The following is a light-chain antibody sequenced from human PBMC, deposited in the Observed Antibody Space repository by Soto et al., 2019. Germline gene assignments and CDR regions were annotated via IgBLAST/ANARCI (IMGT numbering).Light chain of an antibody. CDR3: QQRSSWPPT. V-gene: IGKV3-11*01. J-gene: IGKJ5*01. CDR2: DAS. CDR1: QSVSSY. Sequence: ESVLTQSPATQSLSPGESATLSCRASQSVSSYLAWYQQRPGQAPRLLIYDASNRATGVPARFSGSGSGTDFTLTISSLEPEDFAVYYCQQRSSWPPTSGQGTRLEI.